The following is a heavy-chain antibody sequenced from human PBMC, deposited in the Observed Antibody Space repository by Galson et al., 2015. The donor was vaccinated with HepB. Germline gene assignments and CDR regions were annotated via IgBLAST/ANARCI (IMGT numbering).Heavy chain of an antibody. Sequence: LSLTCAVYGGSFSGYYWSWIRQPPGKGLEWIGEINHSGSTNYNPSLKSRVTISVDTSKNQFSLKLSSVTAADTAVYYCARVQKRSGYCSGGSCYWFDPWGQGTLVTVSS. CDR3: ARVQKRSGYCSGGSCYWFDP. V-gene: IGHV4-34*01. CDR2: INHSGST. D-gene: IGHD2-15*01. J-gene: IGHJ5*02. CDR1: GGSFSGYY.